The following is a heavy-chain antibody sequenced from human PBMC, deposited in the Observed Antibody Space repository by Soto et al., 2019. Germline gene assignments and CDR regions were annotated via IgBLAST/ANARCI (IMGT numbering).Heavy chain of an antibody. CDR3: AKGGDSSGYYYGAFDI. Sequence: PGGSLRLSCAASGFTFNDYYMSWIRQAPGKGLEWVSYISSSGSTIYYADSVKGRFTISRDNAKNSLYLQLNSLRAEDTAVYYCAKGGDSSGYYYGAFDIWGQGTMVTVSS. V-gene: IGHV3-11*04. D-gene: IGHD3-22*01. CDR2: ISSSGSTI. CDR1: GFTFNDYY. J-gene: IGHJ3*02.